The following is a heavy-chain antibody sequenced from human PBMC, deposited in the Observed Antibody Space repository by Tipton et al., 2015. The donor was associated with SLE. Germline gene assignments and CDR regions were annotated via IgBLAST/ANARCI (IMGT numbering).Heavy chain of an antibody. CDR3: ARPFTYCGGDCSPFAFDI. D-gene: IGHD2-21*02. Sequence: PGLVKPSETLSLTCAVSGYSISSGYYWGWIRQPPGKGLEWIGSIYHSGNTYYNPSLKSRVTISVDTSKNQFSRRLSSVTAADTAVYYCARPFTYCGGDCSPFAFDIWGQGTLVTVSS. J-gene: IGHJ3*02. CDR2: IYHSGNT. V-gene: IGHV4-38-2*01. CDR1: GYSISSGYY.